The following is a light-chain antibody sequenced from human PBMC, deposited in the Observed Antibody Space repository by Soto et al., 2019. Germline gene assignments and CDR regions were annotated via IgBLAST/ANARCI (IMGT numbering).Light chain of an antibody. CDR2: DVS. CDR1: QSVRSY. V-gene: IGKV3-11*01. Sequence: EIVLAQSPATLSLSPGERATLSCRASQSVRSYLAWYQQKPGQAPRLLIYDVSNRATGIPARFSGSGSGTDFTLTISSLDPEDLAVYYCQLRSPWPTFGQGTKVEIK. J-gene: IGKJ1*01. CDR3: QLRSPWPT.